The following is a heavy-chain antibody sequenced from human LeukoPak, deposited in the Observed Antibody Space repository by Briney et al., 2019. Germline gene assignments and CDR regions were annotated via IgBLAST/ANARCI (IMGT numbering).Heavy chain of an antibody. V-gene: IGHV4-39*07. CDR1: GGSLSSSSYD. J-gene: IGHJ5*02. D-gene: IGHD3-10*01. Sequence: PSETLSLTCTVSGGSLSSSSYDSGWIRQPPGKGLEWVGRIYYSGSTNYHTSLKSRVTISVDTSKNQFSLKLSYVTAADTALYYCARVLHYYGSGSSLSAWFDPWGQGTLVTVSS. CDR3: ARVLHYYGSGSSLSAWFDP. CDR2: IYYSGST.